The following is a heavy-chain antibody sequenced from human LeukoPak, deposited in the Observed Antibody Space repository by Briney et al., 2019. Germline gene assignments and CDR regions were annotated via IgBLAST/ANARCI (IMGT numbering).Heavy chain of an antibody. J-gene: IGHJ4*02. CDR2: IKSKSDGGTT. Sequence: PGGSLRLSCAASGFSFSNAWMYWVRQAPGKGLECVGRIKSKSDGGTTDSAAPVKGRFIISRDDSKNTLFLQMNSLKTEDTAVYYCTTDGAGRLGRGSPPYYFDYWGQGSLVTASS. V-gene: IGHV3-15*01. CDR1: GFSFSNAW. D-gene: IGHD4/OR15-4a*01. CDR3: TTDGAGRLGRGSPPYYFDY.